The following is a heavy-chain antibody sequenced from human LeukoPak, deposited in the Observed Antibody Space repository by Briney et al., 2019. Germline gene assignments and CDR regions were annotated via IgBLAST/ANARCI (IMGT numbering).Heavy chain of an antibody. J-gene: IGHJ4*02. D-gene: IGHD1-26*01. CDR3: ARDRTRELRIPYYFDY. V-gene: IGHV3-7*01. CDR1: GYTFSSYW. CDR2: IKQDGSEK. Sequence: GGSLRLSCAASGYTFSSYWMSWVRQAPGKGLEWVANIKQDGSEKNYVDSVKGRFTISRDNAKNSLYLQMNSLRAEDTAVYYCARDRTRELRIPYYFDYWGQGTLVTVSS.